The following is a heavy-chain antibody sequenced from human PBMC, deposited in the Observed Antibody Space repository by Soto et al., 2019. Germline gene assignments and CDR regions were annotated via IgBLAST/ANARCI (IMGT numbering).Heavy chain of an antibody. D-gene: IGHD2-21*02. CDR1: XXXXXXXXXX. J-gene: IGHJ5*01. CDR2: IYFDGNA. CDR3: ASPSLDFDMCS. V-gene: IGHV4-31*04. Sequence: QVRLQESGPGLVKPSETLSLTCXVXXXXXXXXXXXXXXIRQPPGKGLEWIGYIYFDGNAYYHPXXXXXXXXXXXXSXXXXXXXMXSVTAXDXXXXYCASPSLDFDMCSWGHGTLVTVSS.